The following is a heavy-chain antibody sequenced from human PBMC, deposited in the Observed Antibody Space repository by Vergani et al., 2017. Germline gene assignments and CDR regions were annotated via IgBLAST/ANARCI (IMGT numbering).Heavy chain of an antibody. CDR1: GFTFSSYA. V-gene: IGHV3-23*01. CDR2: ISGSGGST. CDR3: AREGPLFDY. Sequence: EVQLLESGGGLVQPGGSLRLSCAASGFTFSSYAMSWVRQAPGKGLEWVSAISGSGGSTYYADYVKGRFTISRDNAKNSLYLQMDSLRDEDTAVYYCAREGPLFDYWGQGTLVTVSS. J-gene: IGHJ4*02.